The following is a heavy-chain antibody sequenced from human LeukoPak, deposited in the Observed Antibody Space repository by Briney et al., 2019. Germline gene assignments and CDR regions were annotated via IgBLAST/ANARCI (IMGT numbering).Heavy chain of an antibody. CDR1: GGSISSGDYY. V-gene: IGHV4-30-4*01. CDR2: IYYSGST. CDR3: ARAYDSSGFPLFDY. J-gene: IGHJ4*02. D-gene: IGHD3-22*01. Sequence: SETLSLTCTVSGGSISSGDYYWSWIRQPPGKGLEWIGYIYYSGSTHYNPSLKSRVSIPVDTSKNQFSLKLSPVTAADTAVYYCARAYDSSGFPLFDYWGQGALVTVSS.